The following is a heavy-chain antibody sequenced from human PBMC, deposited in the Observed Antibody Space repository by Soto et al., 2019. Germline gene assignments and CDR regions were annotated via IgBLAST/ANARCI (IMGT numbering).Heavy chain of an antibody. Sequence: RGESLKISCKGSGYRFTSHWISWLRQMPGKGLEWMGRTDPSDSFTQYNPSFQGHVTISGDKSLSTAYLQWSSLKASDTAIYYCARGEGITTFGVYGFDVWGQGASVTVSS. CDR2: TDPSDSFT. J-gene: IGHJ6*02. CDR1: GYRFTSHW. CDR3: ARGEGITTFGVYGFDV. V-gene: IGHV5-10-1*01. D-gene: IGHD3-3*01.